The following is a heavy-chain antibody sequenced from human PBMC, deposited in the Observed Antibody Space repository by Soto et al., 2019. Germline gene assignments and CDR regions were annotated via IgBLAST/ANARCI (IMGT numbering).Heavy chain of an antibody. CDR2: IYYSGNT. D-gene: IGHD2-15*01. Sequence: PSETLSLTCTVSGGSISSSSYYWGWIRQPPGKGLEWIGSIYYSGNTYYTPSLKSRVTISVDTSKNQFSLKLSSMTAADTAVYYCAREGGRYCTGGSCQVDYWGQGTLVTVSS. CDR1: GGSISSSSYY. J-gene: IGHJ4*02. CDR3: AREGGRYCTGGSCQVDY. V-gene: IGHV4-39*02.